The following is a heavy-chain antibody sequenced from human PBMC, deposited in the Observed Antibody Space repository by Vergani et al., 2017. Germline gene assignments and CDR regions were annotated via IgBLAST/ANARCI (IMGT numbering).Heavy chain of an antibody. D-gene: IGHD3-22*01. J-gene: IGHJ5*02. CDR1: GFTFSSYG. Sequence: QVQLVESGGGVVQPGWSLRLSCAASGFTFSSYGMHWVRQAPGKGLEWVAFIRYDGSNKYYADSVKGRFTISRDNSKNTLYLQMNSLRAEDTAVYYCAKEPSLSLRDYYDSSPGWFDPWGQGTLVTVSS. CDR3: AKEPSLSLRDYYDSSPGWFDP. V-gene: IGHV3-30*02. CDR2: IRYDGSNK.